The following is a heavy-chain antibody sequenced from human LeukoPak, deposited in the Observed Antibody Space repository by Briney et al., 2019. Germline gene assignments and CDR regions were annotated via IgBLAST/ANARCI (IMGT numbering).Heavy chain of an antibody. J-gene: IGHJ4*02. Sequence: GSLRLSCAASGFTFSSYAMSWIRQPPGKGLEWIGEINHSGSTNYNPSLKSRVTISVDTSKNQFSLKLSSVTAADTAVYYCARACGYYDSSGYRDNFDYWGQGTLVTVSS. CDR1: GFTFSSYA. D-gene: IGHD3-22*01. V-gene: IGHV4-34*01. CDR2: INHSGST. CDR3: ARACGYYDSSGYRDNFDY.